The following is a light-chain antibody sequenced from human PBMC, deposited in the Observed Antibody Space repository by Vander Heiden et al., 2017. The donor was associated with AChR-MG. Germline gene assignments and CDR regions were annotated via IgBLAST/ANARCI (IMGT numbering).Light chain of an antibody. J-gene: IGLJ2*01. CDR3: QSYDSRLHVLVV. CDR2: GNN. V-gene: IGLV1-40*01. CDR1: SANIGAGFD. Sequence: QSVLTQPPSVSVAPGQRVTIPRTGNSANIGAGFDVHWYQQVPGTAPKLLIYGNNNRPSGVPDRFSGSKSGTSASLAITGLQAEDEADYYCQSYDSRLHVLVVFGGGTKLTVL.